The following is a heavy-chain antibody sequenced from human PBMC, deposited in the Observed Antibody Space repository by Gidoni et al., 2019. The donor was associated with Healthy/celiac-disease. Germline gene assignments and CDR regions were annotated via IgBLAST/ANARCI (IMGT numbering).Heavy chain of an antibody. D-gene: IGHD3-3*01. V-gene: IGHV4-34*01. J-gene: IGHJ4*02. Sequence: QVQLQQWGAGLLKPSETLSLTCAVYGGSSSGYDWNWIRQPPGKGLEWIVEINHSGSTNYNPSLKSRVTISVDTSTNQFSLKLSSVPAADTAVYYCARRKIGVVKEQIDYWGQGTLVTVSS. CDR2: INHSGST. CDR1: GGSSSGYD. CDR3: ARRKIGVVKEQIDY.